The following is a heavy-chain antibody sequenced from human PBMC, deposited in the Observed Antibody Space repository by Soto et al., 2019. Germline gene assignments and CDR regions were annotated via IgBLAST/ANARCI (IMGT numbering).Heavy chain of an antibody. D-gene: IGHD6-19*01. Sequence: QVQLVESAGGVVQPGGSLRLSCSASGFTFSDYAMHWVRQAPGKWLEWVAAVSSDGNRKYYATSVKGRFAISKDKSMGTLFLQMDSLGADDTAVYYCAKVETSGRGSAFSCDIWGQGTMVTVSS. V-gene: IGHV3-30*18. CDR1: GFTFSDYA. CDR3: AKVETSGRGSAFSCDI. CDR2: VSSDGNRK. J-gene: IGHJ3*02.